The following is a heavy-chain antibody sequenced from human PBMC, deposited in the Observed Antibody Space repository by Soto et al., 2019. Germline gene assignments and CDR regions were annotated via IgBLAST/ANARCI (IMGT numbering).Heavy chain of an antibody. V-gene: IGHV1-46*01. D-gene: IGHD5-18*01. CDR2: INPSGGST. Sequence: QVQLVQSGAEVKKPGASVKVSCETSGYTFTTYYMHWVRRAPGQGLEWMGMINPSGGSTSYAQKFQGRVIMTRDTSTRTIYMELSSLRRDDTAIYYCARRAYNYANMDVWGQGTTVTVSS. CDR1: GYTFTTYY. J-gene: IGHJ6*02. CDR3: ARRAYNYANMDV.